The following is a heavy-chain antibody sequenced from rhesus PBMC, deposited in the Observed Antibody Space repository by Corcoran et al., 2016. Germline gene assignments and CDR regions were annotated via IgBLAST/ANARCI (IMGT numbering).Heavy chain of an antibody. Sequence: QVQLQESGPGLVKPSETLSLTWAVSGGSVSNNNWRTWIRQSPGNGLEWIGNIGATSAPSPYHPSLKSRVTISNDTSKLQFSLNLSSVTVADTAVYYCAATGDDTSTYRPFQFWGQGALVTVS. CDR3: AATGDDTSTYRPFQF. D-gene: IGHD6-43*01. J-gene: IGHJ1*01. CDR1: GGSVSNNNW. CDR2: IGATSAPS. V-gene: IGHV4-65*02.